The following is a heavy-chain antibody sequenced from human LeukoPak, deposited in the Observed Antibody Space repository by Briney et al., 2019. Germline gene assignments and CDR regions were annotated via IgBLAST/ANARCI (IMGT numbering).Heavy chain of an antibody. D-gene: IGHD3-22*01. V-gene: IGHV1-2*02. CDR1: GYTFTGYY. CDR3: ARDWGITMMVGDEAFDI. CDR2: INPNSGGT. Sequence: ASVKVSCKASGYTFTGYYMHWVRQAPGQGLEWMGWINPNSGGTNYAQKFQGRVTMTRDTSISTAYMELSRLRSDDTAVYYCARDWGITMMVGDEAFDIWGQGTMVTVSS. J-gene: IGHJ3*02.